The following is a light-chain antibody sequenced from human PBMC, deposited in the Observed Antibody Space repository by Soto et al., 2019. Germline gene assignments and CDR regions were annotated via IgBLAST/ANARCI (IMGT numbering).Light chain of an antibody. V-gene: IGKV1-27*01. CDR2: AAS. CDR3: QKYTNVPA. CDR1: QGISNY. Sequence: XSASVGERVTITCRASQGISNYLAWYQQIPGKVPKLLISAASTLQSGVPSRFSGSGSGTDFTLTISSLQPEDVATYYCQKYTNVPAFGGGTKVEIK. J-gene: IGKJ4*01.